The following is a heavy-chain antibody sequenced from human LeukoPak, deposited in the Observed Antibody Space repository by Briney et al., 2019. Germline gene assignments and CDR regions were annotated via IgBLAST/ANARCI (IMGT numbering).Heavy chain of an antibody. Sequence: SVKVSCKASGGTFSSYAISWVRQAPGQGLEWMGGIIPIFGTANYAQKFQGRVTITADESTSTAYMELSSLRSEDTAVYYCARDSYYYDSSGYYQDTSFDPWGQGTLVTVSS. V-gene: IGHV1-69*13. D-gene: IGHD3-22*01. J-gene: IGHJ5*02. CDR1: GGTFSSYA. CDR3: ARDSYYYDSSGYYQDTSFDP. CDR2: IIPIFGTA.